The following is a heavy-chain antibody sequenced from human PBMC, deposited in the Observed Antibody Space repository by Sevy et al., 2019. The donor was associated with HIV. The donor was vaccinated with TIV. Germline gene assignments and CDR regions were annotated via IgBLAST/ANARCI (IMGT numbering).Heavy chain of an antibody. Sequence: ASVKVSCKTSGYTFTGHHLHWVRQAPGHGLEWMGWINTKNGGTNYAQKLQGRVIMTRDTSINTAYMQLTDLRSDDTALYYCVRHTGFMFDSWVQGTLVTVSS. J-gene: IGHJ4*02. V-gene: IGHV1-2*02. CDR3: VRHTGFMFDS. CDR1: GYTFTGHH. CDR2: INTKNGGT.